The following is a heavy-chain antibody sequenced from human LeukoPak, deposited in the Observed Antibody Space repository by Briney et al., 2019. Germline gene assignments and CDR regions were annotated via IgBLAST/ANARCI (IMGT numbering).Heavy chain of an antibody. J-gene: IGHJ3*02. CDR1: GFTFSKYE. CDR2: ISTTGTDK. Sequence: GGSLRLSCAASGFTFSKYEMAWARQAPGKGLQWVSYISTTGTDKYYPDSVKGRFTVSRDNARNSLYLQMNSLRADDTALYYCARRQGDAFDIWGQGTMVTVSS. CDR3: ARRQGDAFDI. V-gene: IGHV3-48*03.